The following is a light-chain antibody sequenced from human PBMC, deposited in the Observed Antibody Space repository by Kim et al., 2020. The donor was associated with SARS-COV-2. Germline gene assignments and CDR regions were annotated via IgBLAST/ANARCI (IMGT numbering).Light chain of an antibody. V-gene: IGKV1-16*02. CDR2: AAS. CDR3: QQYSTCPPT. Sequence: DIQMTQSPSSLSASVGDTVTITCRESQGISNYLGWFQQKPGKAPKSVIYAASSLQSGVPSKFSGSGSGTDFTLTISSLQPEDFATYFCQQYSTCPPTFGQGTKLEI. CDR1: QGISNY. J-gene: IGKJ2*01.